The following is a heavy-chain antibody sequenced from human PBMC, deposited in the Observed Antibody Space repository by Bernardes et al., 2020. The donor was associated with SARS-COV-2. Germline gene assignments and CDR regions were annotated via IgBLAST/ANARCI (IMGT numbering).Heavy chain of an antibody. J-gene: IGHJ5*02. D-gene: IGHD6-19*01. V-gene: IGHV3-30-3*01. CDR1: GFTFSSYA. Sequence: GSLSLSCAASGFTFSSYAMHWVRQAPGKGLEWVAVISYDGSNKYYADSVKGRFTISRDNSKNTLYLQMNSLRAEDTAVYYCARDTLEQWLDSGNWFDPWGQGTLVTVSS. CDR2: ISYDGSNK. CDR3: ARDTLEQWLDSGNWFDP.